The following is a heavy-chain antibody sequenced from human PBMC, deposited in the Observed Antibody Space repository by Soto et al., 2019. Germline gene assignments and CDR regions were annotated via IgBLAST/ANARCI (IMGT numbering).Heavy chain of an antibody. V-gene: IGHV1-18*01. Sequence: ASVEVSCKASGYTLSRYGINWVRHAPGQGLEWLGWSSPYDGNTKYAQILQGRVSMTTDTSTKTAYMEVRSLRSDDTAVYYCARGGYYDSSGSRNYHYYGMNVWGQGTTVTVSS. D-gene: IGHD3-22*01. CDR2: SSPYDGNT. CDR3: ARGGYYDSSGSRNYHYYGMNV. J-gene: IGHJ6*02. CDR1: GYTLSRYG.